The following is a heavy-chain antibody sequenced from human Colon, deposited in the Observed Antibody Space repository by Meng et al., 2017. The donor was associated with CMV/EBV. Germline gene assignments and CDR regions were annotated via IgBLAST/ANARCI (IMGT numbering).Heavy chain of an antibody. V-gene: IGHV3-53*01. CDR3: ARRGTGGRSFDY. Sequence: LSCVVSGFSASTNYMSWVRQAPGKGLEWVSGIYSGDSRQYADSVKGRFAISRDNSENSLYLHMNSLRANDTAVYYCARRGTGGRSFDYWGQGTLVTVSS. CDR2: IYSGDSR. J-gene: IGHJ4*02. CDR1: GFSASTNY. D-gene: IGHD3-16*01.